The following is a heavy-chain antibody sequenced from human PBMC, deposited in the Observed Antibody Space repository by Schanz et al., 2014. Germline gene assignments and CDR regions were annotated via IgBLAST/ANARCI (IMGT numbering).Heavy chain of an antibody. CDR3: TRGNSLDV. D-gene: IGHD1-7*01. V-gene: IGHV4-59*01. Sequence: QVQLQESGPGLVKPSESLSLTCTVSGGSISSYYWSWIRQPPGKGLEWIGYIYSTAGTNYNPPLRSRVTISADTSTNQFSLKMASVTAADASVYFCTRGNSLDVWGQGTTVTVSS. CDR1: GGSISSYY. J-gene: IGHJ6*02. CDR2: IYSTAGT.